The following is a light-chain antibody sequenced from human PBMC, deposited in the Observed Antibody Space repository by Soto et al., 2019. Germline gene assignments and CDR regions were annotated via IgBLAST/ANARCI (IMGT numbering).Light chain of an antibody. CDR3: ASWDARRSAVI. J-gene: IGLJ2*01. V-gene: IGLV1-47*02. CDR2: SSN. CDR1: STNIGGTNY. Sequence: QSVLTQPPSASGSPGQTVTISCSGSSTNIGGTNYAYWYQQLPGAAPKLMMYSSNLRPSGVSERFSGSKSGTSASLAISARRYEDEDVYYCASWDARRSAVIFGGGTKVTVL.